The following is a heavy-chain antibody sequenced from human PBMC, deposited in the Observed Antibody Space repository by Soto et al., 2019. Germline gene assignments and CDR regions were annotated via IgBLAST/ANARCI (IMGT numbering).Heavy chain of an antibody. V-gene: IGHV1-69*06. CDR2: IIPIFGTA. J-gene: IGHJ5*02. D-gene: IGHD4-4*01. CDR1: GGTFSRYA. CDR3: ARERTTVTTGPNWFDP. Sequence: QVQLVQSGAEVKKPGSSVKVSCKASGGTFSRYAISWVRQAPGQGLAWMGGIIPIFGTANYAQKFQGRVTITADKSTSTAYMELSSLSSEDTAVYYCARERTTVTTGPNWFDPWGQGTLVTVSS.